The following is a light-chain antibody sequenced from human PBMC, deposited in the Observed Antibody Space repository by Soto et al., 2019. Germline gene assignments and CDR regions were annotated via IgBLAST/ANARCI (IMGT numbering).Light chain of an antibody. CDR1: SSNIGAGYD. Sequence: QPVLTQPPAVSGAPGQRVTISCTESSSNIGAGYDVHWYQQLPGTAPKLLIYGNSNRPSGVPDRCSGSKSGTSASLAITGLQAEDEADYYCQSYDSSLSGWVFRGGTKVTVL. J-gene: IGLJ3*02. CDR2: GNS. CDR3: QSYDSSLSGWV. V-gene: IGLV1-40*01.